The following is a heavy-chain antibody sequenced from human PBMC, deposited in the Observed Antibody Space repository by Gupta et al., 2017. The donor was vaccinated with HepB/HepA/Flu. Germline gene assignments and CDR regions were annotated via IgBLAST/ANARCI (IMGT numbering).Heavy chain of an antibody. D-gene: IGHD3-22*01. J-gene: IGHJ5*02. CDR3: AKQGRAYYYDSSVPTDWFDP. V-gene: IGHV4-39*01. Sequence: GKPSETLSLTCTVSGGSISSSSYYWGWIRQPPGKGLEWIGSIYYSGSTYYNPSLKSRVTISVDTSKNQFSLKLSSVTAAETAVYYCAKQGRAYYYDSSVPTDWFDPWGQGTLVTVSS. CDR2: IYYSGST. CDR1: GGSISSSSYY.